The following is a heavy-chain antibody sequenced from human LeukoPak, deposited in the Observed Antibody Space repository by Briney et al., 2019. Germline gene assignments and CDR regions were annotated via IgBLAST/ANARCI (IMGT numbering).Heavy chain of an antibody. CDR1: GGSISSSSHY. V-gene: IGHV4-39*07. CDR2: IYYSGST. J-gene: IGHJ4*02. CDR3: ARQYMCASFDY. Sequence: SETLSLTCTVSGGSISSSSHYWGWIRQPPGKGLEWIGSIYYSGSTYYNPSLKSRVTISVDTSKNQFSLRLSSVTAADTAVYYCARQYMCASFDYWGQGALVTVSS. D-gene: IGHD3-16*01.